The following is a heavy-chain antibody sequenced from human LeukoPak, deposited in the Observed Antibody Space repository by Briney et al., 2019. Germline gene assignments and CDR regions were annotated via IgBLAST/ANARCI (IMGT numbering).Heavy chain of an antibody. D-gene: IGHD6-6*01. CDR2: VYYTGST. J-gene: IGHJ4*02. Sequence: SETLSLTCSVSGGSVSNYYWSWIRQPPGKGLEWIGYVYYTGSTNYYPSLKSRVTMFEDKSKNQFSLRLCSVTVADTAVYYCARHFAYSSSSYFDYWGQGRLVTVSS. CDR1: GGSVSNYY. CDR3: ARHFAYSSSSYFDY. V-gene: IGHV4-59*08.